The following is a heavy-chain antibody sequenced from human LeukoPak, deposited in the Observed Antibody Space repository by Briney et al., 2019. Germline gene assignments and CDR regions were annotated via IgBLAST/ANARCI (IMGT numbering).Heavy chain of an antibody. D-gene: IGHD6-6*01. V-gene: IGHV1-2*02. CDR1: GYTFTGYY. CDR3: ARVPSSSSYFDY. Sequence: ASVKVSCKASGYTFTGYYMHWVRQAPGQGLEWMGWINPNSGGTNYAQKFQGRVTMTRDTSISTAYMELSRLRSDDTVVYYCARVPSSSSYFDYWGQGTLVTVSS. CDR2: INPNSGGT. J-gene: IGHJ4*02.